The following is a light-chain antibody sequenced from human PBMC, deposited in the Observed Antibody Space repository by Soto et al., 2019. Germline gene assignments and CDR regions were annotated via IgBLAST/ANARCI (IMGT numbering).Light chain of an antibody. CDR1: SSDVDYNY. J-gene: IGLJ1*01. Sequence: QSVLTQPASVSGSPGQSITISCTGTSSDVDYNYVSWYQQHPGKAPKLVLYDVDTRPPGVSNRFSGSRSANTASLTISGLQAEDEADYYCCSYTRSSTLEVFGAGTKLTVL. CDR2: DVD. V-gene: IGLV2-14*03. CDR3: CSYTRSSTLEV.